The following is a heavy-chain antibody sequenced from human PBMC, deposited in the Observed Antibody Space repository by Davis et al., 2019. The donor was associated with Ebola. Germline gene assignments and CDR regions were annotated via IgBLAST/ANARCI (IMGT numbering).Heavy chain of an antibody. CDR3: ARGPPYYYGSGTPVDT. V-gene: IGHV4-59*12. D-gene: IGHD3-10*01. CDR2: IHHSGRT. J-gene: IGHJ4*02. CDR1: GGPITSNY. Sequence: MPSETLSLTCTVSGGPITSNYWNWIRQPPGKGLEWIGYIHHSGRTNFNPSLKSRVTISVDTSKNQFSLKLSSVTAADTAVYYCARGPPYYYGSGTPVDTWGQGTLVTVSS.